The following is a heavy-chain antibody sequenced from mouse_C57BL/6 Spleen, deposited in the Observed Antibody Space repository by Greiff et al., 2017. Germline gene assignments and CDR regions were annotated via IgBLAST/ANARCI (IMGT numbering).Heavy chain of an antibody. V-gene: IGHV1-74*01. D-gene: IGHD2-1*01. CDR3: ATYGNYHRYYFDY. J-gene: IGHJ2*01. CDR2: IHPSDSDT. CDR1: GYTFTSYW. Sequence: VQLQQPGAELVKPGASVKVSCKASGYTFTSYWMHWVKQRPGQGLEWIGRIHPSDSDTNYNQKFKGKATLTVDKSSSTAYMQLSSLTSEDSAVYYCATYGNYHRYYFDYWGQGTTLTVSS.